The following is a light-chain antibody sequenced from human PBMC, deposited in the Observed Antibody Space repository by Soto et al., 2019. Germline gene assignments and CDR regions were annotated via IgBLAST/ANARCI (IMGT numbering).Light chain of an antibody. J-gene: IGLJ3*02. CDR1: XSNIGNNY. CDR3: GTWDSSLSAWV. CDR2: ENN. Sequence: QSVLTQPPSVSAAPGQKVTISCSGSXSNIGNNYVSWYQQLPGTAPKLLIYENNKRPSGIPDRFSGSKSGTSATLGITGLQTGDEADYYCGTWDSSLSAWVFGGGTKVTVL. V-gene: IGLV1-51*02.